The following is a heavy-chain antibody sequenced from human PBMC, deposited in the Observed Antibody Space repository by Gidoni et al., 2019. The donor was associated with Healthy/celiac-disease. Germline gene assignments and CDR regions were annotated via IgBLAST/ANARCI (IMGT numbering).Heavy chain of an antibody. CDR1: GFTFDDYA. CDR3: AKGYSYGYAYFDY. CDR2: ISWNSCSI. D-gene: IGHD5-18*01. Sequence: EVQLVESGGGLVQPGRSLRLSCAAAGFTFDDYAMHWGRQATGKGLGWVSGISWNSCSIGYADSVKGRFTISRDNAKNSLYLQMNSLRAEDTDLYYCAKGYSYGYAYFDYWGQGTLVTVSS. V-gene: IGHV3-9*01. J-gene: IGHJ4*02.